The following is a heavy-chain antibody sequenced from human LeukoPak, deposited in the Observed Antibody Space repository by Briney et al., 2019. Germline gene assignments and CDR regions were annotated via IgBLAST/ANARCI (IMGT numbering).Heavy chain of an antibody. D-gene: IGHD6-13*01. Sequence: IGYIYHSGSTNYNPSLKSRVTISVDTSKNQFSLKLSSVTAADTAVYYCARGPSAAGGVNSWGQGTLVTVSS. V-gene: IGHV4-59*09. J-gene: IGHJ4*02. CDR2: IYHSGST. CDR3: ARGPSAAGGVNS.